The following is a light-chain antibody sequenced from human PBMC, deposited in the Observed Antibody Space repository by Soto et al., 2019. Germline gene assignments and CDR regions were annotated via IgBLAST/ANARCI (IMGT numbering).Light chain of an antibody. Sequence: PGQSITISCTGTISDVGGYTYVSWYQQHPGKAPKLMIFEVSNRPSGVSNRFSGSKSGNTASLTISGLQAEDEADYYCSSYTSRNTLYVFGTGTKATVL. CDR1: ISDVGGYTY. CDR3: SSYTSRNTLYV. CDR2: EVS. J-gene: IGLJ1*01. V-gene: IGLV2-14*01.